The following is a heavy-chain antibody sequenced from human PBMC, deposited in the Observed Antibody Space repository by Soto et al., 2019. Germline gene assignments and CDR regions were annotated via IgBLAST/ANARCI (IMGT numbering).Heavy chain of an antibody. J-gene: IGHJ4*02. V-gene: IGHV2-5*01. CDR1: GFSLSTSGVG. D-gene: IGHD3-9*01. Sequence: QITLKESGPTLVKPTQTLTLTCTFSGFSLSTSGVGVGWIRQPPGKALEWLALIYWNDDKRYSPSLKSRLTITKDPSKNQVVLTMTNMDPVDTATYYCAHLLPLSDYDILTGYPDYWGQGTLVTVSS. CDR3: AHLLPLSDYDILTGYPDY. CDR2: IYWNDDK.